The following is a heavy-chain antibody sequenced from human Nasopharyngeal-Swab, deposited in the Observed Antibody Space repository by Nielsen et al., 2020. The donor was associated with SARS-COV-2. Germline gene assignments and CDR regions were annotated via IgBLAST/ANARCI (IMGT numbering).Heavy chain of an antibody. V-gene: IGHV1-24*01. D-gene: IGHD4-17*01. CDR1: GYTLTELS. Sequence: ASVTVSCKVSGYTLTELSMHWVRQAPGKGLEWMGGFDPEDGETIYAQKFQGRVTMTEDTSTDTAYMELSSLRSEDTAVYYCATAPPIRYGEETGWFDPWGQGTLVTVSS. CDR2: FDPEDGET. CDR3: ATAPPIRYGEETGWFDP. J-gene: IGHJ5*02.